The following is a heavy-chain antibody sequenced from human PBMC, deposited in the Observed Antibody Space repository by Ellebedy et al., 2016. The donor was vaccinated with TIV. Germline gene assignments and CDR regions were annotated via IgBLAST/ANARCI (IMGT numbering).Heavy chain of an antibody. CDR3: TSYTVTTRVLNY. Sequence: GESLKISCKGAGYSFSTYWIGWVRQMPGKGPEWMGIIYPGDSNTRYSPSFQGQVTISADKSISTAYLQWSSLKASDTAVYYCTSYTVTTRVLNYWGQGTLVTVSS. CDR2: IYPGDSNT. CDR1: GYSFSTYW. V-gene: IGHV5-51*01. J-gene: IGHJ4*02. D-gene: IGHD4-17*01.